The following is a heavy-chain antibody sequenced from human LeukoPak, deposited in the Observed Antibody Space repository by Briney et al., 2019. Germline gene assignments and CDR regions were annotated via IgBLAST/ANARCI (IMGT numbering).Heavy chain of an antibody. CDR3: ARDRGQWLAIDY. Sequence: GGSLRLSCAASGFTFSSYAMHWVRQAPGKGLEWVAVISYDGSNKYYADSVKGRFTISRDNSKNTLYLQMNSLRAEDTAVYYCARDRGQWLAIDYWGQGTLVTVSS. CDR2: ISYDGSNK. V-gene: IGHV3-30-3*01. CDR1: GFTFSSYA. J-gene: IGHJ4*02. D-gene: IGHD6-19*01.